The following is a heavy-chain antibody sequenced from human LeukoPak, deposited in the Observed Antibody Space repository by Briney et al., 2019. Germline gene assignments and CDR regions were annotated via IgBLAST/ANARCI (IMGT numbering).Heavy chain of an antibody. D-gene: IGHD1-1*01. V-gene: IGHV3-23*01. Sequence: GGSLRLSCAASGFTFSSYGMSWVRQAPGKGLEWVSAISGSGGSTYYADSVKGRFTISRDNSKNTLYLQMNSLRADDTAVYYCARELNGAFDPWGQGTLVTVSS. J-gene: IGHJ5*02. CDR3: ARELNGAFDP. CDR1: GFTFSSYG. CDR2: ISGSGGST.